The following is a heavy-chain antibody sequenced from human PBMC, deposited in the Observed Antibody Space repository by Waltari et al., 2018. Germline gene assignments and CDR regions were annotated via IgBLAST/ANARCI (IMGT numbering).Heavy chain of an antibody. V-gene: IGHV3-23*03. D-gene: IGHD4-17*01. CDR3: AKDLGDYASDAFDI. CDR1: GFTFSSYA. J-gene: IGHJ3*02. CDR2: IYSGGST. Sequence: EVQLLESGGGLVQPGGSLRLSCAASGFTFSSYAMSWVRQAPGKGLEWVSVIYSGGSTYYADSVKGRFTISRDNSKNTLYLQMNSLRAEDTAVYYCAKDLGDYASDAFDIWGQGTMVTVSS.